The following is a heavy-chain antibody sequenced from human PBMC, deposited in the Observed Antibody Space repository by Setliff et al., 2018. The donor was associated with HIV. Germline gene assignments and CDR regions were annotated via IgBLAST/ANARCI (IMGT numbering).Heavy chain of an antibody. Sequence: PSETLSLTCAVSGDSVSSRSYYWSWIRQPPGKGLEWIGYIYYSGSTNYNPSLKSRVTISVDTSENQFSLKLSSVTAADTAVYYCARGVRDNSGWSSYYFDYWGQGTLVTVSS. V-gene: IGHV4-61*01. J-gene: IGHJ4*02. CDR3: ARGVRDNSGWSSYYFDY. D-gene: IGHD6-19*01. CDR2: IYYSGST. CDR1: GDSVSSRSYY.